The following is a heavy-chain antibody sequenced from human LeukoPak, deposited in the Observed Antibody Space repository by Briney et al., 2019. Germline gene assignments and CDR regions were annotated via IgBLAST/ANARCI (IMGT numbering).Heavy chain of an antibody. D-gene: IGHD6-13*01. CDR1: GGSITSYY. J-gene: IGHJ5*02. Sequence: SETLSLTCTVSGGSITSYYWSWIRQPPGKGLEWIGEINHSGSTNYNPSLKSRVTISVDTSKNQFSLKLSSVTAADTAVYYCASRLCRYSSSWTRGGWFDPWGQGTLVTVSS. CDR2: INHSGST. CDR3: ASRLCRYSSSWTRGGWFDP. V-gene: IGHV4-34*01.